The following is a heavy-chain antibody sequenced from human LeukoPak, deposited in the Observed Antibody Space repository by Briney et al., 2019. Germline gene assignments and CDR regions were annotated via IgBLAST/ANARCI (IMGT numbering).Heavy chain of an antibody. CDR1: GYTFTSYD. D-gene: IGHD2-21*02. J-gene: IGHJ6*02. CDR3: ALRGVTLYYYYGMDV. Sequence: ASVKVSCKASGYTFTSYDINWVRQATGQGLEWMGWMNPNSGNTGYAQKFQGRVTMTRNTSISTAYMELSSLRSEDTAVYYCALRGVTLYYYYGMDVWGQGTTVTVSS. V-gene: IGHV1-8*01. CDR2: MNPNSGNT.